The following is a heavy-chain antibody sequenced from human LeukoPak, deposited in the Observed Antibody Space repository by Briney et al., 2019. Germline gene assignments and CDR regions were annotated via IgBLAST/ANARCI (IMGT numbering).Heavy chain of an antibody. CDR2: IYYSGST. Sequence: PSETLSLTCTVSGGSISSYYWSWIRQPPGKGLEWIGYIYYSGSTNYNPSLKSRVTISVDTSKNQFSLKLSSVTAADMAVYYCARAPIAYYYYGMDVWGQGTTVTVSS. CDR3: ARAPIAYYYYGMDV. CDR1: GGSISSYY. V-gene: IGHV4-59*01. J-gene: IGHJ6*02.